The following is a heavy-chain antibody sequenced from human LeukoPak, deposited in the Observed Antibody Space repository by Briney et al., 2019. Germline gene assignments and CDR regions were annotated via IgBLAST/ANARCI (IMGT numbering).Heavy chain of an antibody. Sequence: ASVKVSCKASGYTFSTYAINWVRQAPGQGLEWMGWISTNTGNPTYARGFTGRFGFSLDTALSTAYLQISSLKAEDTAVYYCARENYYDLPAAFDIWGQGTMVTVSS. J-gene: IGHJ3*02. CDR3: ARENYYDLPAAFDI. V-gene: IGHV7-4-1*02. CDR2: ISTNTGNP. CDR1: GYTFSTYA. D-gene: IGHD3-22*01.